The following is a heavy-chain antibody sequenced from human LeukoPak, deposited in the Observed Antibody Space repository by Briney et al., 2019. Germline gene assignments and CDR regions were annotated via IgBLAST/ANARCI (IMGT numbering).Heavy chain of an antibody. CDR1: GFTFSSYS. CDR2: ISSSSSTI. D-gene: IGHD2-2*01. Sequence: GGSLRLSCAASGFTFSSYSMNWVRQAPGKGLEWVSYISSSSSTIYYADSVKGRFTISRDNAKNSLYLQMNSLRAEDTAVYYCASLLRYELSYWGQGTLVTVSS. V-gene: IGHV3-48*04. J-gene: IGHJ4*02. CDR3: ASLLRYELSY.